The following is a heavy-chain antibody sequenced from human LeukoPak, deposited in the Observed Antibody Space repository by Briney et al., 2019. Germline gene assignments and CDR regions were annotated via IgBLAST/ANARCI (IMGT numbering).Heavy chain of an antibody. CDR2: INPSGGST. CDR1: GYTFTGYY. D-gene: IGHD3-3*01. Sequence: GASVKVSCKASGYTFTGYYMHWVRQAPGQGLEWMGWINPSGGSTNYAQKFQGRVTMTRDMSTSTVYMELSSLRSEDTAVYYCARDLGVLQPRNWFDPWGQGTLVTVSS. V-gene: IGHV1-46*01. J-gene: IGHJ5*02. CDR3: ARDLGVLQPRNWFDP.